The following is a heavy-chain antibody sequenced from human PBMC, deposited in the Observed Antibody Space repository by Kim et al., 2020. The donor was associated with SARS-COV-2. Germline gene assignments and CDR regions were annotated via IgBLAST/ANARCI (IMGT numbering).Heavy chain of an antibody. D-gene: IGHD2-15*01. Sequence: ADSVKGRLTTTRDNSKHTLYLQMNSLGAEDTGVYYCAQESYVDIAVVGYWGQGTLVTVSS. J-gene: IGHJ4*02. V-gene: IGHV3-30*02. CDR3: AQESYVDIAVVGY.